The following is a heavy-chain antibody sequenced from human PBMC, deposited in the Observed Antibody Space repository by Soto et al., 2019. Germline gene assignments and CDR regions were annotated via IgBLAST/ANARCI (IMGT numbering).Heavy chain of an antibody. CDR1: GGTFSSYT. Sequence: GASVKVSCKASGGTFSSYTISWVRQAPGQGLEWMGRIIPILGIANYAQKFQGRVTITADKSTSTAYMELSSLRSEDTAVYYCARVVGAARPFDYWGQGTLVTVSS. CDR2: IIPILGIA. D-gene: IGHD6-6*01. J-gene: IGHJ4*02. CDR3: ARVVGAARPFDY. V-gene: IGHV1-69*02.